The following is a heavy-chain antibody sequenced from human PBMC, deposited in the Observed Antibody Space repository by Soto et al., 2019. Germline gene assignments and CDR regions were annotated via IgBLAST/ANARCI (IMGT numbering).Heavy chain of an antibody. Sequence: ASGKVSCKASGYTFASYGISWVRQAPGQRPEGMGWMSTYNGNTNYARNLQGIATITANIPTSSAYVEPMSVRYEDTAVYCCGGDVVVVVGVGRREEDDYYCGKDVWGEGTTVTVSS. J-gene: IGHJ6*01. CDR3: GGDVVVVVGVGRREEDDYYCGKDV. D-gene: IGHD2-15*01. CDR1: GYTFASYG. V-gene: IGHV1-18*04. CDR2: MSTYNGNT.